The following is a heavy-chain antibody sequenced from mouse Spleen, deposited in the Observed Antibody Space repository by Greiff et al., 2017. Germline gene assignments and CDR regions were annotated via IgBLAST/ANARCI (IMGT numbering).Heavy chain of an antibody. CDR3: ARGILRGFDY. J-gene: IGHJ2*01. CDR2: IDPSDSYT. CDR1: GYTFTSYW. D-gene: IGHD1-1*01. V-gene: IGHV1-50*01. Sequence: QVQLQQPGAELVKPGASVKLSCKASGYTFTSYWMQWVKQRPGQGLEWIGEIDPSDSYTNYNQKFKGKATLTVDTSSSTAYMQLSSLTSEDSAVYYCARGILRGFDYWGQGTTLTVS.